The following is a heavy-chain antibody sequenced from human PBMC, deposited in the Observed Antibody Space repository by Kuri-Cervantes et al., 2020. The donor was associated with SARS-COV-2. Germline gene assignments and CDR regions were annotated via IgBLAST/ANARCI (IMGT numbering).Heavy chain of an antibody. CDR1: GFTVSSNY. D-gene: IGHD1-14*01. J-gene: IGHJ4*02. V-gene: IGHV3-53*01. Sequence: GESLKISCAASGFTVSSNYMSWVRQAPGKGLEWVSGISGSGINFGNADSVKGRFTISSDTSKNTIYLQMNSLRVEDTAVYYCARDRKRTLFGDFDYWGQGLLVTVSS. CDR2: ISGSGIN. CDR3: ARDRKRTLFGDFDY.